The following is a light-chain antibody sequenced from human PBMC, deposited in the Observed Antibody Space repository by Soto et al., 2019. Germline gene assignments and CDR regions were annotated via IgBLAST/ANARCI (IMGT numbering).Light chain of an antibody. V-gene: IGKV1-5*03. CDR3: QQYNTSSRT. CDR2: KAS. J-gene: IGKJ1*01. Sequence: DIQMTQSPSTLSASVGDRVTVTCRASQSISTSLAWYQQKPGKAPKLLIYKASSLESGVPSRFSGSGSGTDFTLTISSLQPDDFATYYSQQYNTSSRTFGQGTKVEIK. CDR1: QSISTS.